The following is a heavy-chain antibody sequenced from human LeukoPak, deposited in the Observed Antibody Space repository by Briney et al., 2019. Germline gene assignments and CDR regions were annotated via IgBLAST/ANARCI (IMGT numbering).Heavy chain of an antibody. CDR2: INHSGST. D-gene: IGHD3-22*01. CDR1: GGSFSGYY. CDR3: ARGLKSSRYYYDSSGSRRAFDI. V-gene: IGHV4-34*01. J-gene: IGHJ3*02. Sequence: PSETLSLTCAVYGGSFSGYYWSWIRQPPGKGLEWIGEINHSGSTNYNPSLKSRVTISVDTSKNQFSLKLSSVTAADTAVYYCARGLKSSRYYYDSSGSRRAFDIWGQGTLVTVSS.